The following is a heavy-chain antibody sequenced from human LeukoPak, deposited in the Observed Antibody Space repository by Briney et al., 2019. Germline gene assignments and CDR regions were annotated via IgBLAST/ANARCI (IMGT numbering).Heavy chain of an antibody. D-gene: IGHD6-25*01. V-gene: IGHV3-7*03. Sequence: GGSLRLSCAASGFIFNSFWMNWVRLTPGKGLEWVAKINQDGSDMYYVDSVKGRFFVSRDNTRNLVYLQMNSLRVDDTAVYYCAKDGGYWGTGFDYWGQGTLVTVSS. J-gene: IGHJ4*02. CDR1: GFIFNSFW. CDR3: AKDGGYWGTGFDY. CDR2: INQDGSDM.